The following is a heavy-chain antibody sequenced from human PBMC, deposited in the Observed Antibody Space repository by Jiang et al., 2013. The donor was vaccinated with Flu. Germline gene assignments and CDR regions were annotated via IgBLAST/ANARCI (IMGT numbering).Heavy chain of an antibody. CDR2: VSPDGGDT. Sequence: SGAEVKKPGASVKVSCKASGYTFADNYIHWVRQAPGQGLEWMGWVSPDGGDTIYAQKFQGRATMTGDTSISTSYLELSRLRSDDTAVYYCARRGTDFYFMDVWGKGTTGHRLL. CDR1: GYTFADNY. D-gene: IGHD3-16*01. CDR3: ARRGTDFYFMDV. J-gene: IGHJ6*03. V-gene: IGHV1-2*02.